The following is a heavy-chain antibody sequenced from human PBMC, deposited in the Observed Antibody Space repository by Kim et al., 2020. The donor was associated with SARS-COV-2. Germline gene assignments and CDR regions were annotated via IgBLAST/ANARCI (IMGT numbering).Heavy chain of an antibody. CDR2: IYYSGST. V-gene: IGHV4-39*01. CDR3: ARGRVLLEGV. Sequence: SETLSLTCTVSGGSISSSSYYWGWIRQPPGKGLEWIGSIYYSGSTYYNPSLKSRVTISVDTSKNQFSLKLSSVTAADTAVYYCARGRVLLEGVWGQGTTVTVSS. D-gene: IGHD3-10*01. J-gene: IGHJ6*02. CDR1: GGSISSSSYY.